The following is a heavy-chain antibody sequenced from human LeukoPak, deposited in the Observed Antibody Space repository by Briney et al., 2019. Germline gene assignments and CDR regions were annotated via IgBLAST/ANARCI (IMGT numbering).Heavy chain of an antibody. J-gene: IGHJ4*02. CDR1: GFTFSRYW. CDR2: IKQDGGEI. V-gene: IGHV3-7*01. CDR3: ATDRGWRTSGYYLYYFEY. Sequence: PGGSLRLSCAASGFTFSRYWMSWVRQVPRKGLEWVANIKQDGGEIYYVDSVKGRFTISRDNAKNSLYLQMNSLRAEDTAVYYCATDRGWRTSGYYLYYFEYWGQGTLVTYSS. D-gene: IGHD3-3*01.